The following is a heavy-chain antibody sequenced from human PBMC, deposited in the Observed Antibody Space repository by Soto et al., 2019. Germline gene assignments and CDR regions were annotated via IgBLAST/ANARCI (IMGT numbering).Heavy chain of an antibody. J-gene: IGHJ5*02. CDR2: INASNGNT. Sequence: ASVKVSCKASGYTFTSYAMHWVRQAPGQRLEWMGWINASNGNTKYSQKFQGRVTITRDTSASTAYMELRSLRSEDTAVYYCARARGVVPAAISYCFDPWGQGTLVTVSS. V-gene: IGHV1-3*01. CDR3: ARARGVVPAAISYCFDP. D-gene: IGHD2-2*02. CDR1: GYTFTSYA.